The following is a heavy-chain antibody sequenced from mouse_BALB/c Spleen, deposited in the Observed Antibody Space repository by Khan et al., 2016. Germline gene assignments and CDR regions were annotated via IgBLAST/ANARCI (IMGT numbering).Heavy chain of an antibody. J-gene: IGHJ4*01. D-gene: IGHD2-10*02. Sequence: VQLQQSGPELMKPGASVKISCKASGYSFTSYYMHWVKQSHGKSLEWIGYIDPFNGGTSYNQTFKGKATLTVDKSSSTAYMHLSSLTSEDSAVXYCAASTQSFYAMDYWGQGTSVTVSS. CDR3: AASTQSFYAMDY. CDR1: GYSFTSYY. V-gene: IGHV1S135*01. CDR2: IDPFNGGT.